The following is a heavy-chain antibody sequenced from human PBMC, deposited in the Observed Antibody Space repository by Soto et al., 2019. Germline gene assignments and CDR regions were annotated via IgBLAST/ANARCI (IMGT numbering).Heavy chain of an antibody. D-gene: IGHD6-13*01. CDR2: MNPNSGNT. J-gene: IGHJ5*02. V-gene: IGHV1-8*01. CDR1: GYTFTSYD. CDR3: ARGARSSSWYKGGNWFDP. Sequence: RASVKVSCKASGYTFTSYDINWVRQATGQGLEWMGWMNPNSGNTGYAQKFQGRVTMTRNTSISTAYMELSSLRSEDTAVYYCARGARSSSWYKGGNWFDPWGQGTLVTVSS.